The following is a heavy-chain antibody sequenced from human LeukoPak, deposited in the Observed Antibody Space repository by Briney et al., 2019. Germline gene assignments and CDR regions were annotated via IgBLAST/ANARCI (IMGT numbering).Heavy chain of an antibody. J-gene: IGHJ3*02. CDR3: ARGRPSAFDI. V-gene: IGHV1-46*01. CDR2: INPSGGST. Sequence: VASVKVSCKASGYTFTSYYMHWVRQAPGQGLEWMGIINPSGGSTSYAQKFQGRVTMTRDTSISTAYVELSRLRSDDTAVYYCARGRPSAFDIWGQGTMVTVSS. CDR1: GYTFTSYY.